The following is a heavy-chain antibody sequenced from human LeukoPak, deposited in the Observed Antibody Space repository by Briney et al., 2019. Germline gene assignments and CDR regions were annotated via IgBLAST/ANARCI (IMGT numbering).Heavy chain of an antibody. J-gene: IGHJ4*02. CDR1: GFTFSSYW. CDR2: INSDGSST. V-gene: IGHV3-74*01. CDR3: AGGWDYFDY. D-gene: IGHD1-26*01. Sequence: GGSLRLSCAASGFTFSSYWMHWVRRAPGKGLVWVSRINSDGSSTSYADSVKGRFTTSRDNAKNTLYLQMNSLRAEDTAVYYCAGGWDYFDYWGQGTLVTVSS.